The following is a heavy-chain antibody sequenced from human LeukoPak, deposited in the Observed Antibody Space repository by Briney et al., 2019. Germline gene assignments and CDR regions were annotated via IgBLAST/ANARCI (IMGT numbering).Heavy chain of an antibody. J-gene: IGHJ3*02. D-gene: IGHD3-16*01. V-gene: IGHV3-11*01. CDR1: GFTFSDYY. CDR2: ISSSGSTI. CDR3: ARDPTYYDYVWGSFDI. Sequence: GGSLGLSCAASGFTFSDYYMSWIRQAPGKGLEWVSYISSSGSTIYYADSVKGRFTISRDNAKNSLYLQMNSLRAEDTAVYYCARDPTYYDYVWGSFDIWGQGTMVTVSS.